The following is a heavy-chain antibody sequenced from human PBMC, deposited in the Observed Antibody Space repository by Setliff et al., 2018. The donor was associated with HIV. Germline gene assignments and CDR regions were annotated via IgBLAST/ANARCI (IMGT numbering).Heavy chain of an antibody. CDR2: IWYDGSNK. J-gene: IGHJ4*02. Sequence: GESLKISCAASGFTFSSYGMHWVRQAPGKGLEWVAVIWYDGSNKYYADSVKGRFTISRDNSKNTLYLQMNSLRAEDTAVYYCAKDLVTTTGPDYWGQGTLVTVSS. CDR3: AKDLVTTTGPDY. CDR1: GFTFSSYG. V-gene: IGHV3-33*06. D-gene: IGHD1-1*01.